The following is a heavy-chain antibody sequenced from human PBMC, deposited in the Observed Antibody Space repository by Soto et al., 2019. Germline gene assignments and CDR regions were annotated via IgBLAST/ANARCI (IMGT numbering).Heavy chain of an antibody. CDR3: SRGIATGQLDP. V-gene: IGHV1-3*01. Sequence: ASVKVSCKASGYTFTRYTMNWVRQAPGQRLEWMGWINPDNGNTKSSQKFQDRVIITRDTSASTAYMDLSSLRSEDTAVYYCSRGIATGQLDPWGQGTLVTVSS. CDR2: INPDNGNT. CDR1: GYTFTRYT. D-gene: IGHD2-15*01. J-gene: IGHJ5*02.